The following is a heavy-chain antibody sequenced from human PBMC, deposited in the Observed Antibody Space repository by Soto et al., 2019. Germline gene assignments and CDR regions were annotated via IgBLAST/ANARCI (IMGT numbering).Heavy chain of an antibody. V-gene: IGHV3-21*06. Sequence: PXLSCAASGVMFPIYTMNWVLQAPGKGLEWVSSISSTGTDIDDADSVKGRFTISRDNAKNLLFLQMDSLRVEDTAVYYCARDRSDYYAMDVWGQGTTVTVSS. CDR2: ISSTGTDI. CDR3: ARDRSDYYAMDV. CDR1: GVMFPIYT. J-gene: IGHJ6*02.